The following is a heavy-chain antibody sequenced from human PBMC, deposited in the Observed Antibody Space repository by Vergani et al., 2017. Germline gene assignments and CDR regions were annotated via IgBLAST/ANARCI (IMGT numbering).Heavy chain of an antibody. D-gene: IGHD3-22*01. J-gene: IGHJ4*02. CDR2: IRSKAYGGTT. Sequence: EVQLVESGGGLVQPGRSLRLSCTASGFTFGDYAMSWVRQAPGKGLEWVGFIRSKAYGGTTEYAASVKGRFTISRDDSKSIAYLQMNILKTEDTAVYYCTRGPTXYYDSSGYYSAGDYWGQGTLVTVSS. CDR1: GFTFGDYA. CDR3: TRGPTXYYDSSGYYSAGDY. V-gene: IGHV3-49*04.